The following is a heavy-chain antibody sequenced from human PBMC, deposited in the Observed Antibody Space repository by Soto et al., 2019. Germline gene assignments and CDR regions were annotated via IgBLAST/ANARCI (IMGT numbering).Heavy chain of an antibody. CDR2: IYYSGST. Sequence: QLHLRESGPGLVKPSETLSLTCTVSGGSITSSSYYWGWIRQPPGKGREWIGSIYYSGSTHYNPSLKIRVTISVDTSKNQFSLKLSSVTAAATAVYYCATQEVGGSYVYTFDPWGQGTLVTVSS. D-gene: IGHD1-26*01. CDR1: GGSITSSSYY. CDR3: ATQEVGGSYVYTFDP. V-gene: IGHV4-39*01. J-gene: IGHJ5*02.